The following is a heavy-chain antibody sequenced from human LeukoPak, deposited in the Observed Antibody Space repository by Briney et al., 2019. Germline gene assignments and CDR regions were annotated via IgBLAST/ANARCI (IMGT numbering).Heavy chain of an antibody. CDR3: ASGAYSYYYMDV. V-gene: IGHV4-4*07. D-gene: IGHD4-11*01. J-gene: IGHJ6*03. Sequence: SETLSLTCTVSGGSISSYYWSWIRQPAGKGLEWIGRIYISGSTNYNPSLKSRVTMSVDTSKNQFSLKLSSVIAADTAVYYCASGAYSYYYMDVWGKGTTVTISS. CDR1: GGSISSYY. CDR2: IYISGST.